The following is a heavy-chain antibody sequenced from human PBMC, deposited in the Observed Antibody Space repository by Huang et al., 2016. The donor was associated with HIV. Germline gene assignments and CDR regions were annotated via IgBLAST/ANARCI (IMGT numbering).Heavy chain of an antibody. Sequence: QITLKESGPTLVKPTQTLTLTCTFSGFSLTSSGVALGWIRQPPGKALEWLALIYWDNEERFSPSLKTRPTITKDTPKNEVVLTMTNMDPVDTATYYCVHRLRYGKWYVDYWGQGVLVTVSS. D-gene: IGHD6-13*01. CDR3: VHRLRYGKWYVDY. CDR2: IYWDNEE. V-gene: IGHV2-5*02. CDR1: GFSLTSSGVA. J-gene: IGHJ4*02.